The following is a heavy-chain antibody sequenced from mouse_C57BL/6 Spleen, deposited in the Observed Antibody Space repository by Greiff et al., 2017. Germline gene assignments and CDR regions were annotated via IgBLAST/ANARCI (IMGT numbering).Heavy chain of an antibody. D-gene: IGHD1-1*01. CDR1: GFTFSSYG. J-gene: IGHJ2*01. V-gene: IGHV5-6*01. CDR2: ISSGGSYT. CDR3: ARQGFITTVVAPYFDY. Sequence: EVKLVESGGDLVKPGGSLKLSCAASGFTFSSYGMSWVRQTPDKRLEWVATISSGGSYTYYPDSVKGRFTISRDNAKNTLYLQMSSLKSEDTAMYYWARQGFITTVVAPYFDYWGQGTTLTVSS.